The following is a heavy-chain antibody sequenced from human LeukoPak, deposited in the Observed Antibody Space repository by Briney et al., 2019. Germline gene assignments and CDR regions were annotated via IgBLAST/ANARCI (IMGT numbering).Heavy chain of an antibody. V-gene: IGHV4-59*01. J-gene: IGHJ4*02. CDR3: ARDSGRINYHDSSGYFYM. Sequence: PSETLSLTCSVSGGSISYYYWSWIRQPPGKGLEWIGYIYYSGSTNYNPSLKSRVTMSVDTSKNQFSLILNSVTAADTAVYYCARDSGRINYHDSSGYFYMWGQGTLVTVSS. D-gene: IGHD3-22*01. CDR1: GGSISYYY. CDR2: IYYSGST.